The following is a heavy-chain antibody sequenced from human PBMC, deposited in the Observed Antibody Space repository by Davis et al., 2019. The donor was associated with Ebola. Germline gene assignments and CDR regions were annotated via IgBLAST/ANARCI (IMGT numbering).Heavy chain of an antibody. CDR2: INAGNGNT. J-gene: IGHJ6*03. CDR1: GYTFTSYA. Sequence: ASVKVSCKASGYTFTSYAMHWVRQAPGQRLEWMGWINAGNGNTKYSQKFQGRVTINRDTSASTAYMELSSLRSEDTAVYYCARDLDIAARPDYYYYYMDVWGKGTTVTVSS. CDR3: ARDLDIAARPDYYYYYMDV. V-gene: IGHV1-3*01. D-gene: IGHD6-6*01.